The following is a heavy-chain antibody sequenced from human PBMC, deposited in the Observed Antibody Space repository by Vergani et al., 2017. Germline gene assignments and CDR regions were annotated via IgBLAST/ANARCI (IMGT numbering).Heavy chain of an antibody. Sequence: QVQLVQSGAEVKKPGASVKVSCRASGYTFTSYGITWVRQAPGQGLEWMGWISAYNGNTNYAQKPQGRATMTTDTSTSTAYMELRSLRSDDTAVYYCARDGGYCSAGSCPNWFDPWGQGTLVTVSS. J-gene: IGHJ5*02. CDR2: ISAYNGNT. CDR1: GYTFTSYG. V-gene: IGHV1-18*04. D-gene: IGHD2-15*01. CDR3: ARDGGYCSAGSCPNWFDP.